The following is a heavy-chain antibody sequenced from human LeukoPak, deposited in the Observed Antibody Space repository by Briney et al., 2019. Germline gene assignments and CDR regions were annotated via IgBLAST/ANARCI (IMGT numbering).Heavy chain of an antibody. J-gene: IGHJ6*02. V-gene: IGHV4-4*07. CDR2: IYTSGIT. CDR3: ARECSTSCYRGMDV. D-gene: IGHD2-2*01. CDR1: GGSISTYL. Sequence: PSETLSLTCSVSGGSISTYLWSWIRQPAGKGLNWIGRIYTSGITNYNPSLNNRVTMSVDTSKNQFSLKLSSVTAADTALYFCARECSTSCYRGMDVWGQGTTVTVSS.